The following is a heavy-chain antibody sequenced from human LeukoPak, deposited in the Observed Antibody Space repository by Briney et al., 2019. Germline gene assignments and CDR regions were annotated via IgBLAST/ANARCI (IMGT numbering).Heavy chain of an antibody. D-gene: IGHD1-26*01. CDR2: ITWNAART. Sequence: GGSLRLSCVTSGFKFDDYGMSWVRQAPGKGPEWISGITWNAARTDYADSVKGRFTISRDSAKNSLFLQMNSLRAEDTALYYCARDGVGGGSYYSAYWGQGTLVTVSS. V-gene: IGHV3-20*04. CDR3: ARDGVGGGSYYSAY. CDR1: GFKFDDYG. J-gene: IGHJ4*02.